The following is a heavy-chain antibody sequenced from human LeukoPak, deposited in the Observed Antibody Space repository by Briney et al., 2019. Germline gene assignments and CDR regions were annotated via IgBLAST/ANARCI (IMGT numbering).Heavy chain of an antibody. J-gene: IGHJ4*02. D-gene: IGHD3-16*01. CDR1: GGSISSYY. CDR2: IYTSGST. Sequence: PSETLSLTCTVSGGSISSYYWSWIRQPPGKGLEWIGYIYTSGSTNYNPSLKSRVTISVDTSKNQFSLKLSSVTAADTAVYYCATLGGAEVYFDNWGQGTLVTVSS. CDR3: ATLGGAEVYFDN. V-gene: IGHV4-4*09.